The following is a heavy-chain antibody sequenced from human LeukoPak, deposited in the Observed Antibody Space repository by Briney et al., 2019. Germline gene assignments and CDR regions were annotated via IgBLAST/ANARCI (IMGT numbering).Heavy chain of an antibody. Sequence: ASVKVSCKASGGTFSSYAISWVRQAPGQGLEWMGGIIPIFGTANYAQRFQGRVTTTADESTSTAYMELSSLRSEDTAVYYCARSALNDFWSGYYTRNFDYWGQGTLVTVSS. J-gene: IGHJ4*02. CDR1: GGTFSSYA. V-gene: IGHV1-69*13. D-gene: IGHD3-3*01. CDR3: ARSALNDFWSGYYTRNFDY. CDR2: IIPIFGTA.